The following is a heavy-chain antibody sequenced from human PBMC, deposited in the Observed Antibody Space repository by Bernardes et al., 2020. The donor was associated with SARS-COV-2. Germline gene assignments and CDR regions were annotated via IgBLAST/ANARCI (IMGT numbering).Heavy chain of an antibody. J-gene: IGHJ4*02. V-gene: IGHV3-23*01. CDR2: ISGSGDNT. CDR3: AKGHWYYDILTGFDY. D-gene: IGHD3-9*01. CDR1: GFTFSTYA. Sequence: GGSLRLSCAASGFTFSTYAMSWVRQAPEKGLEWVSTISGSGDNTYYADSVKGRLTISRDNSKETLYLQMNSLRAEDTAVYYCAKGHWYYDILTGFDYWGQGTLVTVSS.